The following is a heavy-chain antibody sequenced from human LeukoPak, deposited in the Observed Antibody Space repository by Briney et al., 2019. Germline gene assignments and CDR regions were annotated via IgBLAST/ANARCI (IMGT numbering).Heavy chain of an antibody. CDR2: IYPSDPNT. CDR3: AREGTGEIDC. CDR1: GYRFNSYW. Sequence: GESLKLSCKCSGYRFNSYWLGWVRQVPGKGLAWTGIIYPSDPNTRDSPSLQGQLTISTDKSISTAYLQWSSLKASDTAMYYCAREGTGEIDCWGQGTLVTVYS. J-gene: IGHJ4*02. D-gene: IGHD7-27*01. V-gene: IGHV5-51*01.